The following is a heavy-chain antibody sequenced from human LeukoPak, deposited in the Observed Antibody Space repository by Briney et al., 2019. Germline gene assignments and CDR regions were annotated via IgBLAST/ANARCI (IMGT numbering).Heavy chain of an antibody. D-gene: IGHD1-26*01. CDR1: GFTFDDHA. CDR2: ISWNSGSI. J-gene: IGHJ4*02. Sequence: PGVSLRLSCAASGFTFDDHAMHWVRQAPGKGLEWVSGISWNSGSIGYADSVKGRFTISRDNAKNSLYLQMNSLRAEDTALYYCAKDSRRVTGGVDYWGQGTLVTVSS. CDR3: AKDSRRVTGGVDY. V-gene: IGHV3-9*01.